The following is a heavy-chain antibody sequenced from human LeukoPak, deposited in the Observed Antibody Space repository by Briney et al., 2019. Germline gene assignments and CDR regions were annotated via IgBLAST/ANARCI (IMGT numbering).Heavy chain of an antibody. CDR3: ARAYSSSFHAPLRY. CDR2: INPNTGDT. D-gene: IGHD6-6*01. CDR1: GYTFTGYY. J-gene: IGHJ4*02. V-gene: IGHV1-2*02. Sequence: VASVKVSCKASGYTFTGYYMHWVRQAPGQGLEWMGWINPNTGDTDYVQNFQGRVTMTRDTSISTAYMELSRLRSDDTAVYYCARAYSSSFHAPLRYWGQGTLVTVSS.